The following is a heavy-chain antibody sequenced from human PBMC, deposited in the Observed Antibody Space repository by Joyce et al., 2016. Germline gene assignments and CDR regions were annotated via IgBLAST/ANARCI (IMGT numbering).Heavy chain of an antibody. CDR3: ARDPSSVGLADNNWFDP. Sequence: QAQLVQSGAEVKKPGASVTVSCRASDYTFNTYGVSWVRQAHGQGLEWMGLISGYNGNREYAEGLQDRVTMTTDTTTNTAYMELRNLRSDDTAMYYCARDPSSVGLADNNWFDPWGQGTLVTVSS. D-gene: IGHD3-3*01. CDR1: DYTFNTYG. J-gene: IGHJ5*02. V-gene: IGHV1-18*01. CDR2: ISGYNGNR.